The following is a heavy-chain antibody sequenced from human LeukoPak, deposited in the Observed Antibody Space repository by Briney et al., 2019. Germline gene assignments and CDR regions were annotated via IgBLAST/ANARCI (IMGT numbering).Heavy chain of an antibody. V-gene: IGHV3-9*01. J-gene: IGHJ4*02. CDR2: ISWNSGIR. D-gene: IGHD6-13*01. CDR1: GFTFDDYA. Sequence: GGSLRLSCAASGFTFDDYAMHWVRQAPGKGLEWVAGISWNSGIRDYSDSVKGRFTISRDNAKNSLYLQMNSLRAEDTAVYYCARDEWTSWYDYWGQGTLVTVSS. CDR3: ARDEWTSWYDY.